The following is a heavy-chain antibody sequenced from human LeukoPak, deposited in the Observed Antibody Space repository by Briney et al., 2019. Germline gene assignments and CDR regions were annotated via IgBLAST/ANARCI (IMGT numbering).Heavy chain of an antibody. J-gene: IGHJ4*02. V-gene: IGHV4-39*01. CDR3: ARRSGSYRFDY. CDR2: IYHSGNT. CDR1: GGSISSSGYY. Sequence: SETLSLTCTVSGGSISSSGYYWGWIRQPPGKGLEWIGSIYHSGNTYYNPSLKSRVTISADTSKNQFSLKLSSVTAADTAVFYCARRSGSYRFDYWGQGTLVTVSS. D-gene: IGHD1-26*01.